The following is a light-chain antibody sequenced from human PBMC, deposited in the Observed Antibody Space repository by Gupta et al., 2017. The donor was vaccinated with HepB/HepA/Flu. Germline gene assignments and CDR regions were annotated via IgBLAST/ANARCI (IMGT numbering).Light chain of an antibody. Sequence: GVLTQSPLCLRVSLGESSSLSCHSSQSLVQTDGNTYFNWYHQGPGQSPRRLIYKVSNRDSGVPDRFSGSGSGTDFSLKISRVEAEDIGVYYCMQYTRWPHTFGQGTKLEIK. V-gene: IGKV2-30*02. CDR3: MQYTRWPHT. CDR1: QSLVQTDGNTY. J-gene: IGKJ2*01. CDR2: KVS.